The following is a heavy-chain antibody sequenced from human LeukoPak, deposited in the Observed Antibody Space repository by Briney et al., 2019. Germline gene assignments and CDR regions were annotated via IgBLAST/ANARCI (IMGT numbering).Heavy chain of an antibody. D-gene: IGHD2-2*01. Sequence: GGSLRLSCAASGFTFSSYWMSWVRQAPGKGLEWVANIKQDGSEKYYVDSVKGRFTISRDNAKNSLYLQMNSLRAEDTAVYYCARDWVPEDIVVVPAPVYPWGQGTLVTVSS. J-gene: IGHJ5*02. CDR2: IKQDGSEK. CDR1: GFTFSSYW. CDR3: ARDWVPEDIVVVPAPVYP. V-gene: IGHV3-7*01.